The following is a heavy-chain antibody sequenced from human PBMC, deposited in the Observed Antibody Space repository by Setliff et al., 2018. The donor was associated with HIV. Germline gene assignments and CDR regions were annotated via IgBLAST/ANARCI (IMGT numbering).Heavy chain of an antibody. CDR2: IYTSGDT. CDR1: GGSISSYY. D-gene: IGHD4-17*01. J-gene: IGHJ1*01. V-gene: IGHV4-4*08. Sequence: SETLSLTCTVSGGSISSYYWSWIRQPPGKGLEGIGYIYTSGDTHDNPSLKSRVTISADRSKNQFSLKLSSVTAADTAVYYCARGGFTGVTTHFQHWGRGTLGTVSS. CDR3: ARGGFTGVTTHFQH.